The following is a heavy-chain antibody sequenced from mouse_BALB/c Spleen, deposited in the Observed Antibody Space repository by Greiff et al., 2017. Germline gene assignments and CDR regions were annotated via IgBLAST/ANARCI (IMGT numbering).Heavy chain of an antibody. D-gene: IGHD2-2*01. CDR3: ARQGYDGYYAMDY. Sequence: EVHLVESGGDLVKPGGSLKLSCAASGFTFSSYGMSWVRQTPDKRLEWVATISSGGSYTYYPDSVKGRFTISRDNAKNTLYLQMSSLKSEDTAMYYCARQGYDGYYAMDYWGQGTSVTVSS. CDR1: GFTFSSYG. J-gene: IGHJ4*01. V-gene: IGHV5-6*01. CDR2: ISSGGSYT.